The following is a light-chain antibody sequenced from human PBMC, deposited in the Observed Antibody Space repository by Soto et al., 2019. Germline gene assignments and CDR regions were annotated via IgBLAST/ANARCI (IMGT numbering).Light chain of an antibody. Sequence: DIQMTQSPSTLSASVGDRVTITCRASQSIRSWLAWYQQKPGKAPKLLIYDASNLESEVPSRFSGSGSGTEFTLTISSLQPEEFATYYCQQYNDYLWTFGQGTKVESK. CDR3: QQYNDYLWT. J-gene: IGKJ1*01. V-gene: IGKV1-5*01. CDR2: DAS. CDR1: QSIRSW.